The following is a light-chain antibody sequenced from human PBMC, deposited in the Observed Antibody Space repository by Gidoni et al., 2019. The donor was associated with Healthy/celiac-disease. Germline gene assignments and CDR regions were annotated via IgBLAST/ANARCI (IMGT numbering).Light chain of an antibody. J-gene: IGKJ3*01. Sequence: DIVMTQSPDSLAVSLGERATINCKSRQSVLYSSNNKNYLAWYQQKPGQPPKLLIYWASTRESGVPDRFSGSGSGTDFTLTISSLQAEDVAVYYCQQYYSTTVTFGPGTKVDIK. CDR1: QSVLYSSNNKNY. V-gene: IGKV4-1*01. CDR3: QQYYSTTVT. CDR2: WAS.